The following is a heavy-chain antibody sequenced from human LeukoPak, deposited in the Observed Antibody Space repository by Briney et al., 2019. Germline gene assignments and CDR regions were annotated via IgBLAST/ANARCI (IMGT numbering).Heavy chain of an antibody. CDR2: ISPSGDIT. CDR1: GFTVSSNY. CDR3: ARDPPYYGSGTDAFDY. V-gene: IGHV3-53*01. Sequence: GGSLRLSCAASGFTVSSNYMSWVRQAPGKGLEWVSGISPSGDITYYADSVKGRFTISRDNSKNTLYLEVISLTAEDTAVYYCARDPPYYGSGTDAFDYWGQGTLVTVSS. J-gene: IGHJ4*02. D-gene: IGHD3-10*01.